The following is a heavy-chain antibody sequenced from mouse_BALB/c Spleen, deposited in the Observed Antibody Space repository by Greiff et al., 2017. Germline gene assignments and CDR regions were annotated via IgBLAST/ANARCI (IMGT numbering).Heavy chain of an antibody. CDR2: ISYSGST. J-gene: IGHJ3*01. Sequence: EVQLQESGPGLVKPSQSLSLTCTVTGYSITSDYAWNWIRQFPGNKLEWMGYISYSGSTSYNPSLKSRISITRDTSKNQFFLQLNSVTTEDTATYYCARNYDYSWFAYWGQGTLVTVSA. V-gene: IGHV3-2*02. D-gene: IGHD2-4*01. CDR1: GYSITSDYA. CDR3: ARNYDYSWFAY.